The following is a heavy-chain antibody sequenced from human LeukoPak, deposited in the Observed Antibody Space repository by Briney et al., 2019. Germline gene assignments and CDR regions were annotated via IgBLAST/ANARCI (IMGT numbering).Heavy chain of an antibody. D-gene: IGHD5-18*01. CDR3: ATYRQVLLPFES. Sequence: GGSLRLSCAASGFIVSSNYMTWVRQAPGKGLEWVSSIFPSGGEIHYADSVRGRFTISRDNSKSILSLQMNSLIAEDTAIYYCATYRQVLLPFESWGQGTLVTVSS. V-gene: IGHV3-53*01. J-gene: IGHJ4*02. CDR2: IFPSGGEI. CDR1: GFIVSSNY.